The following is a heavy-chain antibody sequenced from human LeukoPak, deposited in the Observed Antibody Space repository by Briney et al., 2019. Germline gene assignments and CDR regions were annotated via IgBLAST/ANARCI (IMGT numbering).Heavy chain of an antibody. Sequence: ASVKVSCKASGYTFTSYGISWGRQAPGQGLEWMGWISAYNGNTNYAQKLQGRVTMTTDTSTSTAYMELRSLRSDDTAVYYCARATHCTNGVCYEWFDPWGQGTLVTVSS. V-gene: IGHV1-18*01. CDR3: ARATHCTNGVCYEWFDP. CDR2: ISAYNGNT. CDR1: GYTFTSYG. J-gene: IGHJ5*02. D-gene: IGHD2-8*01.